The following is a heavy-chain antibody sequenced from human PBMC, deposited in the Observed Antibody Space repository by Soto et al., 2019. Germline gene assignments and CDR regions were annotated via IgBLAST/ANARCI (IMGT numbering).Heavy chain of an antibody. CDR3: AKDRVLLWFGEFPNYYGMDV. J-gene: IGHJ6*02. V-gene: IGHV3-23*01. D-gene: IGHD3-10*01. CDR1: GXTFSSYS. CDR2: ISGSGGST. Sequence: GSLRLSCAASGXTFSSYSLSWVRQAPGKGLEWVSAISGSGGSTYYADSVKGRFTISRDNSKNTLYLKMNSLRAEETAVYYCAKDRVLLWFGEFPNYYGMDVWGQGTTVTVAS.